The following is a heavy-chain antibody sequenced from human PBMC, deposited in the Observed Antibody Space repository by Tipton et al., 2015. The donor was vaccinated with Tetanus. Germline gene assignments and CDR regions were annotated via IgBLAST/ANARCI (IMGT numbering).Heavy chain of an antibody. Sequence: TLSLTCTVSGGSISSYYWSWIRQPPGKELEWIGYIYYSGSTNYNPSLKSRVTISVDTSKNHFSLKLSSVTAADTAVYYCAAEPVMVTAAAFDYWGQGTLVTVSS. CDR2: IYYSGST. V-gene: IGHV4-59*01. CDR3: AAEPVMVTAAAFDY. D-gene: IGHD2-21*02. J-gene: IGHJ4*02. CDR1: GGSISSYY.